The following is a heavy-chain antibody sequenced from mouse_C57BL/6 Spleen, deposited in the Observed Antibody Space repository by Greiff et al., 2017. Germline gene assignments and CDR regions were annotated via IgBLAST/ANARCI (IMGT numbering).Heavy chain of an antibody. CDR2: IYPGDGDT. Sequence: QVQLKESGPELVKPGASVKISCKASGYAFSSSWMNWVKQRPGKGLEWIGRIYPGDGDTNYNGKFKGKATLTADKSSSTAYMQLSSLTSEDSAVYFCATYYGSSDGYFDYWGQGTTLTVSS. J-gene: IGHJ2*01. V-gene: IGHV1-82*01. CDR3: ATYYGSSDGYFDY. D-gene: IGHD1-1*01. CDR1: GYAFSSSW.